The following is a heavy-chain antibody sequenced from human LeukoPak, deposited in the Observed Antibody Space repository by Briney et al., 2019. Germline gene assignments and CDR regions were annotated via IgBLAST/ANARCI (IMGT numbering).Heavy chain of an antibody. Sequence: PSETLSLTCTVSGGSVSSGSYYWSWIRQPPGKGLEWIGYIYYSGGTNYNPSLKSRVTISVDTSKNQCSLKLSSVTAADTAVYYCAREEGSWGYYFDYWGQGTLVTVSS. CDR2: IYYSGGT. V-gene: IGHV4-61*01. J-gene: IGHJ4*02. CDR3: AREEGSWGYYFDY. D-gene: IGHD1-26*01. CDR1: GGSVSSGSYY.